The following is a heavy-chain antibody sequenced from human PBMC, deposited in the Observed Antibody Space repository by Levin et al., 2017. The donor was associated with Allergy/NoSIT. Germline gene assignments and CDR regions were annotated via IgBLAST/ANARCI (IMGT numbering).Heavy chain of an antibody. Sequence: GESLKISCQGSGYSFISYWIAWVRQMPGKGLEWMGSVYPADSDATYNPSFLGQVSISVDKSLRTAYLQWSRLKPSDTAMYYCAKIDSHSGYGLNVWGQGTTVTVSS. J-gene: IGHJ6*02. CDR1: GYSFISYW. CDR2: VYPADSDA. V-gene: IGHV5-51*01. CDR3: AKIDSHSGYGLNV. D-gene: IGHD2-15*01.